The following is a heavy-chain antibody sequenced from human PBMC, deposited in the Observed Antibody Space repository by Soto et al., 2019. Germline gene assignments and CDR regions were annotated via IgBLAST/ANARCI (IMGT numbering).Heavy chain of an antibody. D-gene: IGHD3-3*01. J-gene: IGHJ4*02. V-gene: IGHV3-15*01. Sequence: EMHLVDSGGGLVKPGGSLRLSCAASGFIFSNAWMSWVRQAPGKGLEWVGRIKSKADGGTTNYAAPVKGRFNISRDGSKNTLYLQMNGLKTEDTAVYYCTTGWSSKDYWGQGTLVTVSS. CDR1: GFIFSNAW. CDR2: IKSKADGGTT. CDR3: TTGWSSKDY.